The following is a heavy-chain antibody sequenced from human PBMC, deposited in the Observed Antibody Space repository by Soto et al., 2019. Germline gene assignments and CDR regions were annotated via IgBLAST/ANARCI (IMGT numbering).Heavy chain of an antibody. D-gene: IGHD2-8*01. CDR1: GFTFSRYY. CDR2: INPSGVST. J-gene: IGHJ5*02. CDR3: ARDTNESNSWWFDP. V-gene: IGHV1-46*01. Sequence: QVQLVQSGAEVKQPGASVKVSCKASGFTFSRYYMHWVRQAPGQGLEWMGLINPSGVSTNYAQKFQVRFTMSRDTSTITVSMELSSLISEDTSVYYCARDTNESNSWWFDPWGQGTLVTVSS.